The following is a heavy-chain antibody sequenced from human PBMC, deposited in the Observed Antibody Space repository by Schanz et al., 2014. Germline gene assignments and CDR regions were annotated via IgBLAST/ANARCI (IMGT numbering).Heavy chain of an antibody. J-gene: IGHJ3*02. V-gene: IGHV1-3*04. CDR3: ARDLPYCDGGKCYSDGFDI. CDR1: EYSFTSYS. CDR2: INTGSGDT. Sequence: QVHLVQSGAEVKRPGASVKVSCKASEYSFTSYSMHWVRQAPGQRLEWMGWINTGSGDTKYSQNFQGRVTINRDTSATTAYMELTNLRSEDTAVYYCARDLPYCDGGKCYSDGFDIWGQGTLVTISS. D-gene: IGHD2-21*01.